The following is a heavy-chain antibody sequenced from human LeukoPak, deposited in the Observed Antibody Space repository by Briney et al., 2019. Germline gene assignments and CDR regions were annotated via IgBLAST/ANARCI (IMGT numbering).Heavy chain of an antibody. CDR2: ISSNGGST. CDR3: VKDFGDAYNYFDF. J-gene: IGHJ4*02. CDR1: GFTFSSYA. Sequence: GGSLRLSCSASGFTFSSYAMHWVRQAPGKGLEYVSVISSNGGSTYYADPVKGRFTISRDNSKNTLYLQMIGLRDEDAAVYYCVKDFGDAYNYFDFWGQGTPVTVSS. D-gene: IGHD5-24*01. V-gene: IGHV3-64D*09.